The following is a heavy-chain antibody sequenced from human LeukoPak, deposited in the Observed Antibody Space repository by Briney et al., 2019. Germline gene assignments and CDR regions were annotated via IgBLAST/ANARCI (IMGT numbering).Heavy chain of an antibody. Sequence: SETLSLTCTVSGGSISSSSHYWGWIRQPPGKGLEWIGSIYYSGSTDYNPSLKSRVTISVDTSKNQLSLKLSSVTAADTAVYYCARARNPDFWSGYYYYWFDPWGQGTLVTVSS. D-gene: IGHD3-3*01. V-gene: IGHV4-39*07. J-gene: IGHJ5*02. CDR1: GGSISSSSHY. CDR3: ARARNPDFWSGYYYYWFDP. CDR2: IYYSGST.